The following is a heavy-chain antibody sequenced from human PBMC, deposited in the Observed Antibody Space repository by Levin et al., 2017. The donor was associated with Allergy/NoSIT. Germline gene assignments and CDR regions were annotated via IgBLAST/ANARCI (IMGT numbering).Heavy chain of an antibody. CDR1: GDSISSGEFY. Sequence: SETLSLTCTVSGDSISSGEFYWSWIRQLPGKGLEWIGFIYNRGGAYYNPSLKSRLFMSMDTSKNQFSLRLSSVTVAATAIYYCARDECAWFGECYGMDVWGQGTTVTVSS. CDR3: ARDECAWFGECYGMDV. V-gene: IGHV4-31*02. J-gene: IGHJ6*02. D-gene: IGHD3-10*01. CDR2: IYNRGGA.